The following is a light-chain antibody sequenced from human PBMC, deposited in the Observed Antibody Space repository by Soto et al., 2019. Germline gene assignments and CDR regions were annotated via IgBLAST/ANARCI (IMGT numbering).Light chain of an antibody. J-gene: IGLJ3*02. V-gene: IGLV1-40*01. Sequence: QSVLTQPPSVSGALGQRVTISCTGSSSNIGAGFDVHWYQQLPGAVPKLLIYGNSNRPSGVPDRFSGSKSGTSASLAITGLQAEDEADYYCHSYDSSLTGSVFAGGTKLTVL. CDR1: SSNIGAGFD. CDR2: GNS. CDR3: HSYDSSLTGSV.